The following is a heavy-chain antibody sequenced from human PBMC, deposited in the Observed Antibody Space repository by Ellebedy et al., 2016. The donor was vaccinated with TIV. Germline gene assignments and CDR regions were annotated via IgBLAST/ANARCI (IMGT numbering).Heavy chain of an antibody. V-gene: IGHV1-69*04. D-gene: IGHD2-2*01. Sequence: SVKVSCXASGGTFSSYVFSWVRQAPGQGLEWMGRIIPILGTPNYAQNFQGRVSITADKSTSTAYMELRSFRSADTAVYFCTRLPCGSTSCGGRAFDFWGQGTMVTVSS. CDR1: GGTFSSYV. CDR2: IIPILGTP. CDR3: TRLPCGSTSCGGRAFDF. J-gene: IGHJ3*01.